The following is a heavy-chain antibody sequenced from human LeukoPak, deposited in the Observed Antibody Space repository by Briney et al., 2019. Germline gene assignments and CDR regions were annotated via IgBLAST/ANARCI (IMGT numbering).Heavy chain of an antibody. Sequence: PSETLSLTCTVSGGSISSSSYYWGWIRQPPGKGLEWIGSIYYSGNTYYNPSLRSRVTISVDTTKNQFSLKLSSVTAADTTVYCCASQGGYSYGYYYYMDVWGKGTTVTVSS. J-gene: IGHJ6*03. D-gene: IGHD5-18*01. CDR1: GGSISSSSYY. V-gene: IGHV4-39*01. CDR2: IYYSGNT. CDR3: ASQGGYSYGYYYYMDV.